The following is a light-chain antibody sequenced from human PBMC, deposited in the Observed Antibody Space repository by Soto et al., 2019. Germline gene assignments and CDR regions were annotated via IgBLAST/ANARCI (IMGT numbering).Light chain of an antibody. CDR1: TSDIGDYNY. Sequence: QSALTQPASVSGSPGQSITSSCTGTTSDIGDYNYVSWYQHLPDKVPKLIISLVSSRPSGVSNRFSGSKSGNTASLTISGLQAEDEGDYYCTSWGIFGPGTKVTVL. V-gene: IGLV2-14*01. CDR3: TSWGI. CDR2: LVS. J-gene: IGLJ1*01.